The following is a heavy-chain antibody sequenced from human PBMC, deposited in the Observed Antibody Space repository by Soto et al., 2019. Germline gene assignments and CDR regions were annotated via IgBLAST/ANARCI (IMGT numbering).Heavy chain of an antibody. V-gene: IGHV1-46*03. J-gene: IGHJ5*02. CDR1: ADPFPGHY. CDR3: ARSSGGLFGIIIEGSNWLAH. Sequence: XSVQVSRDEPADPFPGHYIHWVRQAPGHRLERVGIINPNGGRTRFAQTFQGRITMTTDTSTSTVYMELRSLRSEHTAVYYWARSSGGLFGIIIEGSNWLAHWGQGSLVTVSS. D-gene: IGHD1-26*01. CDR2: INPNGGRT.